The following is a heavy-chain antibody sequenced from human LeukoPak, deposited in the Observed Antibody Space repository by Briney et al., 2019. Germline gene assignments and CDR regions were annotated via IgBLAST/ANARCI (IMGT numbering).Heavy chain of an antibody. V-gene: IGHV4-34*01. CDR2: MYYSGST. Sequence: SETLSLTCAVYGGSFSGYYWSWIRQPPGKGLEWIGSMYYSGSTYYNLSLKSRVTISVDTSKNQFSLKLSSVTAADTAVFYCARLVSSRPNYMDVWGKGTTVTVSS. CDR1: GGSFSGYY. D-gene: IGHD6-6*01. CDR3: ARLVSSRPNYMDV. J-gene: IGHJ6*03.